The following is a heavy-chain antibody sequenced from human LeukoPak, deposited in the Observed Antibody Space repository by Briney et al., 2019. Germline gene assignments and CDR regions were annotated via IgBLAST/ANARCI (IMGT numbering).Heavy chain of an antibody. CDR1: GFTVSSNY. Sequence: PGGSLRLSCAASGFTVSSNYMSWVRQAPGKGLEWVSVIYSGGSTYYADSVKGRFTISRDNSKNTLYLQMNSLRAEDTAVYYCARDRASRAAGEYYFDYWGQGTLVTVSS. CDR2: IYSGGST. D-gene: IGHD6-19*01. CDR3: ARDRASRAAGEYYFDY. V-gene: IGHV3-53*01. J-gene: IGHJ4*02.